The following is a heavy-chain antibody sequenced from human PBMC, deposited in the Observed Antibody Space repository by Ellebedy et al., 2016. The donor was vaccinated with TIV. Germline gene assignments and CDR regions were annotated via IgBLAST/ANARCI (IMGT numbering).Heavy chain of an antibody. D-gene: IGHD4-23*01. CDR2: ISGNGGST. V-gene: IGHV3-23*01. CDR3: ARDPVGVGPAFDA. CDR1: GFTFSSHA. Sequence: GESLKISCAGSGFTFSSHAMSWVRQAPGKGLEWVSGISGNGGSTYYADSVKGRFTISRDNSKDTLFLQMNSLRAEDTAIYFCARDPVGVGPAFDAWGQGTMVTVSS. J-gene: IGHJ3*01.